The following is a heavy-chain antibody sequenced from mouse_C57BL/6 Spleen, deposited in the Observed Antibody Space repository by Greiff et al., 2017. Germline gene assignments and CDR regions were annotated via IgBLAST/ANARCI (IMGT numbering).Heavy chain of an antibody. CDR3: ARLAGYDGFAY. CDR1: GYAFSSSW. J-gene: IGHJ3*01. D-gene: IGHD2-2*01. V-gene: IGHV1-82*01. Sequence: QVQLQQSGPELVKPGASVKISCKASGYAFSSSWMNWVKQRPGKGLEWIGRIYPGDGDTNYNGKFKGKATLTADKSSSTAYMQLSSLTSEASAVYFCARLAGYDGFAYWGQGTLVTVAA. CDR2: IYPGDGDT.